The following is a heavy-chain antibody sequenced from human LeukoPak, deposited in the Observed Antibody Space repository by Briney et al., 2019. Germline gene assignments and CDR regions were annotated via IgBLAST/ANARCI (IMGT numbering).Heavy chain of an antibody. V-gene: IGHV6-1*01. CDR3: ARDNVGYSSGYYWFDP. Sequence: SQTLSLTCAISGDSVSSNSAACNWIRQSPSRGLEWLGRTYYRSKWYNDYAISVKSRITINPDTSKNHFSLQLNSVTPEDTAVYYCARDNVGYSSGYYWFDPWGQGTLVTVSS. CDR1: GDSVSSNSAA. CDR2: TYYRSKWYN. J-gene: IGHJ5*02. D-gene: IGHD6-19*01.